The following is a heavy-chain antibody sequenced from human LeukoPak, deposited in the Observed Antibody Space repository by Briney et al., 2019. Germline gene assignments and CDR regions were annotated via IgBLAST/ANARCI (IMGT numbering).Heavy chain of an antibody. CDR2: ISYDGSNK. CDR3: ARTTTPHYYGSGSYALGY. CDR1: GFTFSTYA. Sequence: GGSLRLFCAASGFTFSTYAMHWVRQGPGKGLEWVAVISYDGSNKYYADSVKGRFTISRDNSKNTLYLQMSSLSAEDTAVYYCARTTTPHYYGSGSYALGYWGQGTLVTVPS. V-gene: IGHV3-30-3*01. D-gene: IGHD3-10*01. J-gene: IGHJ4*02.